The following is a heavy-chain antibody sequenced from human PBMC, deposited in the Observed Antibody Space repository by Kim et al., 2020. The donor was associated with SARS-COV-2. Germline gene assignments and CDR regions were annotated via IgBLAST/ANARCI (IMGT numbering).Heavy chain of an antibody. J-gene: IGHJ4*02. CDR2: ISYDGSNK. D-gene: IGHD3-10*01. CDR3: AKDLTMVRGPRGFDY. CDR1: GFTFSSYG. V-gene: IGHV3-30*18. Sequence: GGSLRLSCAASGFTFSSYGMHWVRQAPGKGLEWVAVISYDGSNKYYADSVKGRFTISRDNSKNTLYLQMNSLRAEDTAVYYCAKDLTMVRGPRGFDYWGQGTLVTVSS.